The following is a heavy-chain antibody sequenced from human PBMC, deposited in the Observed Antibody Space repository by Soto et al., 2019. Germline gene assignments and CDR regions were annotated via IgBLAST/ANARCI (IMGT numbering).Heavy chain of an antibody. V-gene: IGHV3-7*01. CDR3: VVDV. J-gene: IGHJ6*04. CDR1: GFTFSRYW. Sequence: EVQLVESGGGLVQPGGSLRLSCAASGFTFSRYWMSWVRQAPGKGLEWVANIKPDGSDQYYVDSVEGRFTISRDNAKNSLYLQMNSLRAEDTAVYYCVVDVWGKGTTVTVSS. CDR2: IKPDGSDQ.